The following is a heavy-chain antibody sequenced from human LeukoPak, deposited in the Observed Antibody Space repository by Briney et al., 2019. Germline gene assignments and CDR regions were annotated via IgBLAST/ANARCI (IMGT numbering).Heavy chain of an antibody. V-gene: IGHV4-39*07. J-gene: IGHJ4*02. Sequence: PPETLSLTCTVSGGSISSSSYYWGWIRQPPGKGLEWIGSIFYSGSTYYNPSLKSRVTISVDTSKNQFSLKLSSVTAADTAVYYCARVGALAPFYYYAQVYYFDYWGQGTLVTVSS. CDR2: IFYSGST. CDR3: ARVGALAPFYYYAQVYYFDY. CDR1: GGSISSSSYY. D-gene: IGHD3-10*01.